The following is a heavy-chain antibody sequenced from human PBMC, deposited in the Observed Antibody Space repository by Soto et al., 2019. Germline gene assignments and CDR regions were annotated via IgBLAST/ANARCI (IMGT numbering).Heavy chain of an antibody. J-gene: IGHJ4*02. CDR2: IKSKTDGGTT. Sequence: GGSLRLSCAASGFTFSNAWMNWVRQAPGKGLEWVGRIKSKTDGGTTDYAAPVKGRFTISRDDSKNTLYLQMNSLKTKDTAVYYCTTDRDLDILTGYYPRFDYWGQGTLVTVSS. CDR1: GFTFSNAW. D-gene: IGHD3-9*01. CDR3: TTDRDLDILTGYYPRFDY. V-gene: IGHV3-15*07.